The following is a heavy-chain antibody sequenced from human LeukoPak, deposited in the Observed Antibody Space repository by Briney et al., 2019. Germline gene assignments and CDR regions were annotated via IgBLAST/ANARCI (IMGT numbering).Heavy chain of an antibody. V-gene: IGHV4-59*08. CDR2: IYYTGTT. J-gene: IGHJ4*02. D-gene: IGHD3-10*01. Sequence: KTSETLSLTCTVSRGSISTYYWNWIRQPPGKGLEWIGYIYYTGTTDYNPSLKSRVTISVDTSKNQFSLKLSSVTAADTAVYYCARLKSYYGSGSYYPFDYWGQGTLVTVSS. CDR1: RGSISTYY. CDR3: ARLKSYYGSGSYYPFDY.